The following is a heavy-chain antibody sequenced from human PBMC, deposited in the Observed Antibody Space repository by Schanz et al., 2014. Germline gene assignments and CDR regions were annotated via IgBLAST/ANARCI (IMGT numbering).Heavy chain of an antibody. CDR1: GFTFSSYA. CDR2: IWYDENNK. J-gene: IGHJ4*02. CDR3: ASPSGYSDYGTYFDF. Sequence: QVQLVESGGGVVQPGRSLRLSCAASGFTFSSYAMHWVRQAPGKGLEWVAVIWYDENNKYYADSVKGRFTMSRDNSKNTLYLQMNSLRTEDTAVYYCASPSGYSDYGTYFDFWGQGTLVTVSS. V-gene: IGHV3-30*04. D-gene: IGHD5-12*01.